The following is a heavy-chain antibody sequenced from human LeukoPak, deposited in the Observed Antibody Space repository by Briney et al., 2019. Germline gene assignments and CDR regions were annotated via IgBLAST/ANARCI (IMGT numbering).Heavy chain of an antibody. CDR2: IYYSGST. D-gene: IGHD3-22*01. V-gene: IGHV4-39*07. CDR1: GGSISSSSYY. J-gene: IGHJ3*02. Sequence: SETLSLTCTVSGGSISSSSYYWGWIRQPPGKGLEWIGSIYYSGSTYYNPSLKSRVTISVDTSKNQFSLKLSSVTAADTAVYYYAREGLYYDSSGFRGYGKGAFDIWGQGTMVTVSS. CDR3: AREGLYYDSSGFRGYGKGAFDI.